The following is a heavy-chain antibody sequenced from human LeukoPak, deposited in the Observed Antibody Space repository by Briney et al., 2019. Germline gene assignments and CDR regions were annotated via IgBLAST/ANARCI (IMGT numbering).Heavy chain of an antibody. J-gene: IGHJ5*02. V-gene: IGHV4-34*01. CDR2: INHSGST. CDR3: ARARSGGINYYDSSGYYSKYNWFDP. Sequence: KTSETLSLTCAVYGGSFSGYYWSWIRQPPGKGLEWIGEINHSGSTNYNPSLKSRVTISVDTSKNQFSLKLSSVTAADTAVYYCARARSGGINYYDSSGYYSKYNWFDPWGQGTLVTVSS. D-gene: IGHD3-22*01. CDR1: GGSFSGYY.